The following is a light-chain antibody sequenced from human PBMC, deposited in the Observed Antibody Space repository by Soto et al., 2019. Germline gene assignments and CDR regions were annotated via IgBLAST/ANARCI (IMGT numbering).Light chain of an antibody. Sequence: EIVLTQSPGTLSLSPGERSTLSCRASQSVSSSFLAWYQQKPGQAPRXXIYGASSRATGIPDRFSGSGSGTDLTITISRLEPEDFEVYYCHQYGSSPATFGQGTKVDI. CDR1: QSVSSSF. CDR2: GAS. CDR3: HQYGSSPAT. J-gene: IGKJ1*01. V-gene: IGKV3-20*01.